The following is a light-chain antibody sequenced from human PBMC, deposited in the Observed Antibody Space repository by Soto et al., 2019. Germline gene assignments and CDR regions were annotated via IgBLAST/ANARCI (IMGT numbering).Light chain of an antibody. CDR1: SSDVGGYKS. CDR3: SSYTSSSTLYV. CDR2: EVT. Sequence: QSALTQPASVSGSPGQSITISCTGTSSDVGGYKSVSWYRHHPGKAPKLMIYEVTNRPSGVSNRFSGSKSGNTASLTISGLQAEDEADYYCSSYTSSSTLYVFGSGTQLTVL. J-gene: IGLJ7*01. V-gene: IGLV2-14*01.